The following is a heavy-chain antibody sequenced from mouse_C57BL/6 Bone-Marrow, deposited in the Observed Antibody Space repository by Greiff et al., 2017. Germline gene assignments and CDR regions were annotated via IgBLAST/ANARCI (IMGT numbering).Heavy chain of an antibody. CDR2: LYPGDGDT. Sequence: LVESVAELVKPGASVKISCKASGYDISSYWMNWVKQRPGKGLEWIGQLYPGDGDTNYNGKFQGKATLPADNSSSTAYMQLSSLTSEDTAVYFCARSPRDAIDYWGQGTSVTVSS. V-gene: IGHV1-80*01. J-gene: IGHJ4*01. CDR3: ARSPRDAIDY. CDR1: GYDISSYW.